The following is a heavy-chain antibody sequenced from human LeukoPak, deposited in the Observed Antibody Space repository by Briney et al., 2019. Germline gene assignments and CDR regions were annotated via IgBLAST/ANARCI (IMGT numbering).Heavy chain of an antibody. CDR3: AREFGISGSYSPPYDY. D-gene: IGHD1-26*01. V-gene: IGHV1-2*02. CDR2: INPNSGGT. Sequence: ASVKVSCKASGYTFTGYYMHWVRQAPGQGLEWMGWINPNSGGTNYAQKFQGRVTMTRDTSISTAYMELSRLRSDDTAVYYCAREFGISGSYSPPYDYWGQGTLVTVSS. J-gene: IGHJ4*02. CDR1: GYTFTGYY.